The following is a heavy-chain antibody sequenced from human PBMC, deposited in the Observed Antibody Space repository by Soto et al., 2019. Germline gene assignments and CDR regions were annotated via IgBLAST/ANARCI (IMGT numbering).Heavy chain of an antibody. CDR3: ASMATISGYYYGMDV. CDR2: IYPGDSDT. CDR1: GYRFTSYW. J-gene: IGHJ6*02. V-gene: IGHV5-51*01. Sequence: XESLRLSCQCSGYRFTSYWSGLVRSMPGKGLEWMGIIYPGDSDTRYSPSFEGQVTISADKSISTAYLQWSSLKASDTAMYYCASMATISGYYYGMDVWGQGTTVTVSS. D-gene: IGHD5-12*01.